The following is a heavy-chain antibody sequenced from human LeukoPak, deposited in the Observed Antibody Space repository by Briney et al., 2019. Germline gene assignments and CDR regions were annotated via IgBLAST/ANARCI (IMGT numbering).Heavy chain of an antibody. CDR3: AKQAYYFVDY. D-gene: IGHD2/OR15-2a*01. CDR1: GGSFSGYY. Sequence: PSETLSLTCAVYGGSFSGYYWGWIRQPPGKGLEWTGSIYHSGSTYYNPSLKSRVTISLDTSKNQVSLKLNSVTAADTAVYYCAKQAYYFVDYWGQGTLVAISS. J-gene: IGHJ4*02. CDR2: IYHSGST. V-gene: IGHV4-38-2*01.